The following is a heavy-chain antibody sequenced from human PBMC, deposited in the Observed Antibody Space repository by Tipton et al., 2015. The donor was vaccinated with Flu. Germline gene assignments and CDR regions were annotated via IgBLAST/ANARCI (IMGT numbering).Heavy chain of an antibody. CDR1: GGSITSYY. J-gene: IGHJ1*01. D-gene: IGHD3-10*01. V-gene: IGHV4-59*12. CDR3: AAAPYGSGSWDF. Sequence: TLSLTCTVSGGSITSYYWSWIRQPPGKGLEWIGYIYYSGSTNYNPSLKSRVTISVDTSKNQFSLKLTSLTAADTAIYYCAAAPYGSGSWDFWGQGTLVTVAS. CDR2: IYYSGST.